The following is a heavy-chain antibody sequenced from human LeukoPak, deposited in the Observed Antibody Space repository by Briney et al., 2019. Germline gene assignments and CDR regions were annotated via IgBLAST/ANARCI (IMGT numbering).Heavy chain of an antibody. J-gene: IGHJ3*02. V-gene: IGHV4-38-2*02. CDR1: GYSMSRGYY. Sequence: SEPVSLPCTLCGYSMSRGYYLGWLRQPPGKGLEWIGSIYHSGSTFYKPSLKSRVTISVDTSKNQFSLKLSSVTAADAAVYYCSRELVGATVADIWGQGTMVTVSS. D-gene: IGHD1-26*01. CDR3: SRELVGATVADI. CDR2: IYHSGST.